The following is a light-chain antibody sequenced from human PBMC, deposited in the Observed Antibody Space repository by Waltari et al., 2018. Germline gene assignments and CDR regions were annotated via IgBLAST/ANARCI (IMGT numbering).Light chain of an antibody. V-gene: IGKV2-30*02. CDR3: MQGSHGPRT. J-gene: IGKJ2*01. Sequence: DVAMAQSPLSLPVTLGPPASIPCRSSKSPVHSAGNTYVNWSQQRPGQWPRRLIYKVSKRDSGVPDRFSGSGSGTDFTLKISRVEAEDVGVYYCMQGSHGPRTFGQGTKLEI. CDR1: KSPVHSAGNTY. CDR2: KVS.